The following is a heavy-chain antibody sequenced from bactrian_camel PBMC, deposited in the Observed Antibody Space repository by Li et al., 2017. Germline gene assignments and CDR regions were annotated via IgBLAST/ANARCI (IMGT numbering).Heavy chain of an antibody. V-gene: IGHV3S53*01. Sequence: HVQLVESGGGSVQAGGSLRLSCAASGYSVSTGYMAWFRQAPGKEREGVAAIDTAGAPTYTYAVAGRFTISQGGTKNVVYLQMNRLQDEDTGMYYCAARGPYCYTKLSVRDFTYWGQGTQVTVS. CDR2: IDTAGAP. D-gene: IGHD2*01. CDR1: GYSVSTGY. CDR3: AARGPYCYTKLSVRDFTY. J-gene: IGHJ6*01.